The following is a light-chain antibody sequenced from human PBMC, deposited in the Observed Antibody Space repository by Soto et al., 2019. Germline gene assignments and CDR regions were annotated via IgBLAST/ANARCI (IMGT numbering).Light chain of an antibody. CDR3: QQYGTYSRKT. V-gene: IGKV1-5*03. CDR2: KAS. CDR1: QSISSW. Sequence: DIQMTQSPSTLSASVGDRVTITCRASQSISSWLAWYQQKPGKAPKLLIYKASSLESGVPSRFSGSGSGTEFTLTISSLQPDDFATYYCQQYGTYSRKTFGQGTKVEIK. J-gene: IGKJ1*01.